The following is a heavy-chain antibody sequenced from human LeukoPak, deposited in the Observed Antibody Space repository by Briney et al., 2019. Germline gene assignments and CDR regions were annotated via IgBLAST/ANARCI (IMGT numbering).Heavy chain of an antibody. V-gene: IGHV4-34*01. CDR2: INHSGST. J-gene: IGHJ4*02. D-gene: IGHD6-19*01. Sequence: SETLSLTSAVSGGSFSGYYWSWIRQPPGKGLEWMGEINHSGSTNYNPSLKSRVTISVDTSKNQFSLKLSSVTAADTAVYYCARIRVGLFSRWLHSFDYWGQGTLVTVSS. CDR3: ARIRVGLFSRWLHSFDY. CDR1: GGSFSGYY.